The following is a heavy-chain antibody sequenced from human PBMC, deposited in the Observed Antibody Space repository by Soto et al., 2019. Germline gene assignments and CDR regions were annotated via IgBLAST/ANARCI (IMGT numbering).Heavy chain of an antibody. CDR2: INPNSGGT. D-gene: IGHD6-13*01. CDR1: GYTFTGYY. V-gene: IGHV1-2*04. Sequence: GASVKVSCKASGYTFTGYYMHWVRQAPGQGLEWMGWINPNSGGTNYAQKFQGWVTMTRDTSISTAYMELSRLRSDDTAVYYCARDSPQPYSSSWYPNWFDPWGQGTLVTVSS. J-gene: IGHJ5*02. CDR3: ARDSPQPYSSSWYPNWFDP.